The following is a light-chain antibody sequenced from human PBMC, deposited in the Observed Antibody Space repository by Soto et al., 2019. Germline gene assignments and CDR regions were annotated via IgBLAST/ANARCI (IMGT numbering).Light chain of an antibody. J-gene: IGKJ4*01. V-gene: IGKV1-39*01. CDR1: QSISSS. CDR2: AAS. CDR3: QRSYSCSLS. Sequence: DIQMTQSPSSLSASVGDRVTITCRASQSISSSLYWYQQKPGKAPKLLIYAASSLQSGVPSRFSASGSVIDCTLTISSLQPEDFATYLCQRSYSCSLSVGGATKVDIK.